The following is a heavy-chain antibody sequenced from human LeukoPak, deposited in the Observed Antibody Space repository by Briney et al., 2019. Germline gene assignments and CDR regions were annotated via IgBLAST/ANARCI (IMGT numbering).Heavy chain of an antibody. CDR3: ARGVVLYSYYYDSSGYYRFDY. CDR1: GESFSGYY. Sequence: SETLSLTCAVYGESFSGYYWSWIRQPPGKGLEWIGEINHSGSASYNPSLKSRVIMSADTSKNQFSLRLRSVTAADTAVYYCARGVVLYSYYYDSSGYYRFDYWGQGTLVTVSS. V-gene: IGHV4-34*01. CDR2: INHSGSA. J-gene: IGHJ4*02. D-gene: IGHD3-22*01.